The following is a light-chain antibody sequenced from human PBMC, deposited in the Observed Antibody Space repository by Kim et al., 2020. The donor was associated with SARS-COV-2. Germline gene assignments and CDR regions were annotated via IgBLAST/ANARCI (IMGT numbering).Light chain of an antibody. J-gene: IGKJ2*01. V-gene: IGKV4-1*01. CDR3: QQYYTSPFT. CDR2: WAS. CDR1: QSVLSDSNNKNY. Sequence: DIVMTQSPDSPAVSLGERATINCKSSQSVLSDSNNKNYLAWYQQKPGQPPKLLIYWASTRETGVPDRFSGSGSGTDFTLTISSLQAEDVAVYYCQQYYTSPFTFGPGTKMEIK.